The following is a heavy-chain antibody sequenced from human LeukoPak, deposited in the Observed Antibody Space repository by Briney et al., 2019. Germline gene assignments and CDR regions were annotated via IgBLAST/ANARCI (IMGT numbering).Heavy chain of an antibody. CDR1: GYSISSGYY. V-gene: IGHV4-38-2*01. Sequence: SETLSLTCAVSGYSISSGYYWGWIRQPPGKGLEWIGSIFHSGSTYYNPSLKSRVNMSVDTSKNQISLKLSSVTAADTAVYYCARASGSYGSGGYYYYGMDVWGKGTTVTVSS. J-gene: IGHJ6*04. CDR2: IFHSGST. CDR3: ARASGSYGSGGYYYYGMDV. D-gene: IGHD3-10*01.